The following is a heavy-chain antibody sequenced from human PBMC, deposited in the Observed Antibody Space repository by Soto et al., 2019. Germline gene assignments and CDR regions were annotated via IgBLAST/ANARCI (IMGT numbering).Heavy chain of an antibody. CDR1: GYSFTSFC. Sequence: GEALKIACKVSGYSFTSFCIGCVPQGAGKGRERMRTISPRDSDTRYSPSCQGQVTLSTDKSIRTAYLQWTTLKASATAMYYCARLYCSGGSCYSYYYGLDVWGQGTTVTVS. CDR3: ARLYCSGGSCYSYYYGLDV. V-gene: IGHV5-51*01. CDR2: ISPRDSDT. J-gene: IGHJ6*02. D-gene: IGHD2-15*01.